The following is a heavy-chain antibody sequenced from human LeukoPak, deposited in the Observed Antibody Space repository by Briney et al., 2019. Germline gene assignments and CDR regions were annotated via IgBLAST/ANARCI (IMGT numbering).Heavy chain of an antibody. CDR1: GGSFSSSY. Sequence: SETLSLTCTVSGGSFSSSYWSWIRQPAGKGLEWIGRIYTSGSTNFNPPLKSRVTISIDKSKNQISLKLNSVTAADTAVYYCARGYSGNYLRFDQWGQGTLVTVSS. V-gene: IGHV4-4*07. J-gene: IGHJ5*02. CDR2: IYTSGST. CDR3: ARGYSGNYLRFDQ. D-gene: IGHD1-26*01.